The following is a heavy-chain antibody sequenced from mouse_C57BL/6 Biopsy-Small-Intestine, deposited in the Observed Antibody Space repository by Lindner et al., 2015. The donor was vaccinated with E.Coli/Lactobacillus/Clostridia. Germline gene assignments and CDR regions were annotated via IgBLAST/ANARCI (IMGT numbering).Heavy chain of an antibody. J-gene: IGHJ4*01. CDR3: SRRLRWSAPLGY. CDR1: GYNFGTYS. D-gene: IGHD1-1*02. Sequence: SVKVSCKSSGYNFGTYSITWVRQAPGQGLEWMGWLNSYNGDANYAQSLQGRVTMTTDGSTNTAYLELRSLTSDDTGVYYCSRRLRWSAPLGYWGQGTLITVSS. V-gene: IGHV14-4*02. CDR2: LNSYNGDA.